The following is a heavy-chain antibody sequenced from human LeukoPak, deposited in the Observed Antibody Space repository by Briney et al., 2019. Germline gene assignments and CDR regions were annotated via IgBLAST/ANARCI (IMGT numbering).Heavy chain of an antibody. CDR2: INPNTGDT. D-gene: IGHD6-13*01. CDR3: ARADSSIWYNDGRYDY. CDR1: GYTLSDYY. Sequence: ASVKVSCKAPGYTLSDYYMHWVRQAPGQGLEWLGWINPNTGDTNYAQKFQGRVTMTRDTSINTAYMELSSLRSDDTAVYYCARADSSIWYNDGRYDYWGQGTLVTVSS. J-gene: IGHJ4*02. V-gene: IGHV1-2*02.